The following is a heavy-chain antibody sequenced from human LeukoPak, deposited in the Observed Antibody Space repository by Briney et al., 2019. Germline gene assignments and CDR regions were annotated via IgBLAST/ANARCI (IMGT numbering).Heavy chain of an antibody. V-gene: IGHV3-33*08. CDR1: GFTFSSYA. Sequence: GGSLRLSCAASGFTFSSYAMHWVRQAPGKGLEWVAVIWYDGSNKYYADSVKGRFTISRDNSKNTLYLQMNSLRAEDTAVYYCARDGGFGDLNWFDPWGQGTLVTVSS. D-gene: IGHD3-10*01. CDR2: IWYDGSNK. CDR3: ARDGGFGDLNWFDP. J-gene: IGHJ5*02.